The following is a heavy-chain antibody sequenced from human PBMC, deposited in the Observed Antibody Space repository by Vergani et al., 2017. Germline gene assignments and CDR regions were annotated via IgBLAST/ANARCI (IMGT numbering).Heavy chain of an antibody. CDR1: GLTLSSCA. CDR3: AKEGGNWNPPRNPFDY. V-gene: IGHV3-23*01. Sequence: EVQLLESGGGLVQPGGSLRLSCAASGLTLSSCAMSWVRQAPGKGLEWVSAISGSGGSTYYADSVKGRFTISRDNSKNTLYLQMNSLRAEDTAVYYCAKEGGNWNPPRNPFDYWGQGTLVTVSS. CDR2: ISGSGGST. J-gene: IGHJ4*02. D-gene: IGHD1-1*01.